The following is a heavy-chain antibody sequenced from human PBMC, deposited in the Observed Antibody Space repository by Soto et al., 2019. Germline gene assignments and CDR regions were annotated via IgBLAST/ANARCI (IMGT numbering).Heavy chain of an antibody. CDR1: GGTFSSYS. CDR2: IIPIFGTA. CDR3: ARDGGRHSGGIDY. V-gene: IGHV1-69*01. Sequence: QVQLVQSGAEVKKPGSSVKVSCKASGGTFSSYSINWVRQAPGQGLEWMGEIIPIFGTANYAQKFQGRVTITADESTSTAYMELSSLRSDTAVYYCARDGGRHSGGIDYWGQGTLVTVSS. J-gene: IGHJ4*02. D-gene: IGHD1-26*01.